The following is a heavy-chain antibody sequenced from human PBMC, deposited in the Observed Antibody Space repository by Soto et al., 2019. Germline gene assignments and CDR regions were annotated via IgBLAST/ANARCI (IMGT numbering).Heavy chain of an antibody. Sequence: PGGSLRLSCAASGFTFSNAWMNWVRQAPGKGLEWVGRIKSKTDGGTTDYAAPVKGRFTISRDDSKNTLYLQMNSLKTEDTAVYYCTTDPPPYYDILTGYEWFDPWGQGTLVTVSS. V-gene: IGHV3-15*07. CDR3: TTDPPPYYDILTGYEWFDP. CDR2: IKSKTDGGTT. D-gene: IGHD3-9*01. CDR1: GFTFSNAW. J-gene: IGHJ5*02.